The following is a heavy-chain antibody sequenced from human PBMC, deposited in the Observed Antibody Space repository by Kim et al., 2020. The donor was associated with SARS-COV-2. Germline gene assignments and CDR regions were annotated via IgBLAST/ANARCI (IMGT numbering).Heavy chain of an antibody. CDR3: ARHKARGLRDGYNYPLVDY. J-gene: IGHJ4*02. CDR2: IYPGDSDT. V-gene: IGHV5-51*01. Sequence: GESLKISCKGSGYSFTSYWIGWVRQMPGKGLEWMGIIYPGDSDTRYSPSFQGQVTISADKSISTAYLQWSSLKASDTAMYYCARHKARGLRDGYNYPLVDYWGQGTLVTVSS. D-gene: IGHD5-12*01. CDR1: GYSFTSYW.